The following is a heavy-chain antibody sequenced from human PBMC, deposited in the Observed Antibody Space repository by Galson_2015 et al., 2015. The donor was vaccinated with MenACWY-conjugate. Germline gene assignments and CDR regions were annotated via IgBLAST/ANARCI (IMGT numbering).Heavy chain of an antibody. Sequence: LSLTCSVSGGSINDYYWSWIRQAPGKGLEWIGYIYYSGSTNYNPSLKSRVTISVDTSKNQFSLKLSSVTAADTAVYFCARHKIYYYDRSGNFDYWGQGTLATVSS. J-gene: IGHJ4*02. CDR1: GGSINDYY. V-gene: IGHV4-59*08. CDR2: IYYSGST. D-gene: IGHD3-22*01. CDR3: ARHKIYYYDRSGNFDY.